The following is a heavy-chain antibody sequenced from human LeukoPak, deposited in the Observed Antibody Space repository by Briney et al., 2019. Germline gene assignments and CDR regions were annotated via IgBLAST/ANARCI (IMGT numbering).Heavy chain of an antibody. Sequence: SETLSLTCTVSGGSISSGSYYWSWIRQPAGKGLEWIGRIYTSGSTNYNPSLKSRVTISVDTSKNQFSLKLSSVTAADTAVYYCARDRLEGYSYDGIWGQGTLVTVSS. CDR1: GGSISSGSYY. V-gene: IGHV4-61*02. CDR3: ARDRLEGYSYDGI. CDR2: IYTSGST. J-gene: IGHJ4*02. D-gene: IGHD5-18*01.